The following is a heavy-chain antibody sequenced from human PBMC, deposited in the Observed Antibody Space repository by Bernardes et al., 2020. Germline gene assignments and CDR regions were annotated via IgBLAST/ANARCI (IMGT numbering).Heavy chain of an antibody. V-gene: IGHV3-15*07. D-gene: IGHD1-1*01. CDR3: TRTRAHYYFDY. Sequence: GGSLRLSCAASGFTFNNAWMNWVRQAPGKGLEWVGRIKNKADGVTTDYAAPVKGRFTISRDDSENTLYLQMNSLKTDDTAVYYCTRTRAHYYFDYWGQGTLVTVSS. J-gene: IGHJ4*02. CDR2: IKNKADGVTT. CDR1: GFTFNNAW.